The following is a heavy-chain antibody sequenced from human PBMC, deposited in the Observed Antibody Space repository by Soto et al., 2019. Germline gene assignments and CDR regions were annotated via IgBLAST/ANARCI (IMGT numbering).Heavy chain of an antibody. Sequence: GASVKVSCKFTGYTLTELSMHWVRQAPGKGLEWMGGFDPEDGETIYAQKFQGRVTMTEDTSTDTAYMELSSLRSEDTAVYYCATVVSRDSSGYYHPGGYWGQGTLVTVSS. CDR3: ATVVSRDSSGYYHPGGY. V-gene: IGHV1-24*01. J-gene: IGHJ4*02. CDR1: GYTLTELS. CDR2: FDPEDGET. D-gene: IGHD3-22*01.